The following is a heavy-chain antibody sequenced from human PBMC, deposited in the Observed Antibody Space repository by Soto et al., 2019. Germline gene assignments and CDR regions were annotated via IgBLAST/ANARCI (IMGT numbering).Heavy chain of an antibody. J-gene: IGHJ4*02. V-gene: IGHV4-59*08. CDR2: IYYSGST. CDR3: ARRYGGNLDY. Sequence: QVQLQESGPGLVKPSETLSLTCTVSGGSISSYYWSWIRQPPGKGLEWIGYIYYSGSTNYNPSLKSRVTISVDTSKNQFSLKLSSVTAADTAVYYCARRYGGNLDYWGQGNLVTVSS. CDR1: GGSISSYY. D-gene: IGHD1-26*01.